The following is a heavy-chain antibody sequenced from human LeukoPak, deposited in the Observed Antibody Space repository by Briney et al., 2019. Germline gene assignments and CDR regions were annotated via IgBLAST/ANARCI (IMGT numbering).Heavy chain of an antibody. CDR1: GFTFSSYS. CDR2: ISSSSSYI. V-gene: IGHV3-21*01. Sequence: GGSLRLSCAASGFTFSSYSMNWVRQAPGKGLEWVSSISSSSSYIYYADSVKGRFTISRDNAKNSLYLQMNSLRAEDTAVYYCARDRSGSFIDYWGQGTLVTVSS. J-gene: IGHJ4*02. CDR3: ARDRSGSFIDY. D-gene: IGHD1-26*01.